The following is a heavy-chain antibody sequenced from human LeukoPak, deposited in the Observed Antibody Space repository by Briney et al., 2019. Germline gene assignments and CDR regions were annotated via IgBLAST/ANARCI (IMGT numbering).Heavy chain of an antibody. D-gene: IGHD2-2*01. Sequence: GGSLRLSCAASGFTFDDYGMSWVRQAPGKGLEWVPGINWNGGSTGYADSVKGRFTISRDNAKNSLYLQMNSLRAEDTALYYCARSLPAATVGAFDYWGQGTPVTVSS. CDR1: GFTFDDYG. CDR3: ARSLPAATVGAFDY. V-gene: IGHV3-20*04. J-gene: IGHJ4*02. CDR2: INWNGGST.